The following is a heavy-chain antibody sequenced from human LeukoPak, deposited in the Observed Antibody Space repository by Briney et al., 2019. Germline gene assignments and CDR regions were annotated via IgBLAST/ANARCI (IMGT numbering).Heavy chain of an antibody. D-gene: IGHD2-2*03. CDR3: ARHPRHGYCSSTSCRYNWFDP. Sequence: SETLSLTCTVSGDSMSSYYWSWIRQPPGKGLEWIAYISYSGSTKYNPSLQNRVTISIDTSQNQFSLKLSSVTAADTAVYYCARHPRHGYCSSTSCRYNWFDPWGQGTLVTVSS. V-gene: IGHV4-59*08. J-gene: IGHJ5*02. CDR1: GDSMSSYY. CDR2: ISYSGST.